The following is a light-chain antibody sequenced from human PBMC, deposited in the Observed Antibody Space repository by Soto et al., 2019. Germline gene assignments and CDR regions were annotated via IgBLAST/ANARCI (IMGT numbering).Light chain of an antibody. CDR3: QHYGSSPYT. CDR1: QSVSSSY. J-gene: IGKJ2*01. V-gene: IGKV3-20*01. CDR2: GAS. Sequence: EIVLTQSPGTLPLSPGERATLSCRASQSVSSSYLAWYQQKPGQAPRLLIHGASSRATGIPDRFSGSGSGTDFNLTISRLEPEDFAVYYCQHYGSSPYTFGQGTKLEIK.